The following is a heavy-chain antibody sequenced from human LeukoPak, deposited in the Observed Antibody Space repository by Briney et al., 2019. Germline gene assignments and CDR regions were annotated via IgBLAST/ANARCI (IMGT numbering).Heavy chain of an antibody. Sequence: PGGSLRLSCAASGFTFSSYAMSWVRQAPGNGLEWVSAISGSGGSTYYADSVKGRFTISRDNSKNTLYLQMNSLRAEDTAVYYCAKDLHVSSGYTFVYWGQGTLVTVSS. CDR3: AKDLHVSSGYTFVY. CDR1: GFTFSSYA. D-gene: IGHD3-22*01. CDR2: ISGSGGST. V-gene: IGHV3-23*01. J-gene: IGHJ4*02.